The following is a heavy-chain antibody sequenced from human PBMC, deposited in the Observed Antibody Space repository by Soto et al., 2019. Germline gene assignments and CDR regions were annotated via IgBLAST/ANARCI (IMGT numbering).Heavy chain of an antibody. Sequence: QVQLVESGGGVVQPGRSLRLSCAASGFTFSSYAMHWVRQAPGKGLEWVAVISYDGSNKYYADSVKGRFTISRDNSKNTLYLQMNSLSAEDTAVYYCARGLAVAGLDVWGKGTTVTVSS. D-gene: IGHD6-19*01. CDR1: GFTFSSYA. J-gene: IGHJ6*04. CDR2: ISYDGSNK. CDR3: ARGLAVAGLDV. V-gene: IGHV3-30-3*01.